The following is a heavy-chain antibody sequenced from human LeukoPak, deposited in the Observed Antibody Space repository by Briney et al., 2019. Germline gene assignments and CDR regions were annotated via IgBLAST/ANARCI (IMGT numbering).Heavy chain of an antibody. CDR2: INPNGGTT. CDR1: GDTFTKYY. V-gene: IGHV1-46*01. J-gene: IGHJ6*03. Sequence: ASVKVSCKASGDTFTKYYMHWVRQAPGQGLEWMGIINPNGGTTSYAQRFQGRLTLTRDTSTSTFYMELSTPKSEDTAVYYCARGSYYYMDVWVKGATVTISS. CDR3: ARGSYYYMDV.